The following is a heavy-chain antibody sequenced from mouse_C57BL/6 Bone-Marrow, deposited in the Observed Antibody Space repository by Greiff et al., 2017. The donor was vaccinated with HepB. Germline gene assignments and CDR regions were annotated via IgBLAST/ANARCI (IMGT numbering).Heavy chain of an antibody. CDR2: ISYSGST. CDR3: ARAVRDGSSLYFDY. Sequence: ESGPGMVKPSQSLSLTCTVTGYSITSGYDWHWIRHFPGNKLEWMGYISYSGSTNYNPSLKSRISITHDTSKNHFFLKLNSVTTEDTATYYCARAVRDGSSLYFDYWGQGTTLTVSS. D-gene: IGHD1-1*01. CDR1: GYSITSGYD. J-gene: IGHJ2*01. V-gene: IGHV3-1*01.